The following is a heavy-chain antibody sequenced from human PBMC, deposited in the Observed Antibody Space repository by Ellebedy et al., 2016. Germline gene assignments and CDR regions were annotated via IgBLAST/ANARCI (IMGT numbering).Heavy chain of an antibody. CDR1: GFTFSDYY. V-gene: IGHV3-11*01. Sequence: GGSLRLXCAASGFTFSDYYISWIRQTPGKGLEWVSYISSSGSSVYYADSVKGRFTISRDKAKNSLYLQMNSLRAEDTAVYYCARYRDRLTTHHTFDIWGQGTMVTVSS. CDR3: ARYRDRLTTHHTFDI. CDR2: ISSSGSSV. D-gene: IGHD1-1*01. J-gene: IGHJ3*02.